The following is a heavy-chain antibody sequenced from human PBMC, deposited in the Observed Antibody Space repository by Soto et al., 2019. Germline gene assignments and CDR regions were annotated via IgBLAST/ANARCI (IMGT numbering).Heavy chain of an antibody. V-gene: IGHV1-69*01. J-gene: IGHJ4*02. CDR1: GGTFSRHA. CDR3: ARGWGYDSNDYYYAY. Sequence: QVQLVQSGAEVRKPGSSVKVSCKASGGTFSRHAISWVRQAPGQGLEWMGGIIPIFGTANHAQKFQGRVTIIADESTSTVYMELSSLRSEDTAMYYRARGWGYDSNDYYYAYWGQGTRVIVSS. CDR2: IIPIFGTA. D-gene: IGHD3-22*01.